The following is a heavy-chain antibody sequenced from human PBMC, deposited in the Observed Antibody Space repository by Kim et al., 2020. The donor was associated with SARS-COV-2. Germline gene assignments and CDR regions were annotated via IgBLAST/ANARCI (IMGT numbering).Heavy chain of an antibody. CDR1: GGSFSSYQ. CDR2: INDSGST. Sequence: SETLSLTCAVSGGSFSSYQWSWIRQSPGKGLEWIGQINDSGSTKYNPSLKSRVTISVDTSKNQFSLKLTAVTAADTAVDYCARGVPGCWGQGTLVTVSS. J-gene: IGHJ4*02. V-gene: IGHV4-34*01. D-gene: IGHD6-19*01. CDR3: ARGVPGC.